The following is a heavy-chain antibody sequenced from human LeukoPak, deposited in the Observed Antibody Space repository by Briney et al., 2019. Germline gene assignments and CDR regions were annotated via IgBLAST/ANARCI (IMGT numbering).Heavy chain of an antibody. D-gene: IGHD2-2*01. J-gene: IGHJ1*01. CDR2: INPNSGGT. Sequence: VASVKVSCKASGYTFTGYFMHWVRQAPGQGLEWMGSINPNSGGTNYAQKFQGTVTMTRDTSINTAYMELSSLRSDDTAVYYCARDQYCSSASYYPYFHHWGQGTLVTVSS. CDR1: GYTFTGYF. CDR3: ARDQYCSSASYYPYFHH. V-gene: IGHV1-2*02.